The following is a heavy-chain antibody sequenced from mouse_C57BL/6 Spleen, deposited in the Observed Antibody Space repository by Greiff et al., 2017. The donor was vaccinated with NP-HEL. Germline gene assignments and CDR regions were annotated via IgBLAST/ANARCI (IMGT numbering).Heavy chain of an antibody. D-gene: IGHD1-1*01. CDR3: ARRSSITTVVADYFDY. CDR1: GYTFTSYW. J-gene: IGHJ2*01. V-gene: IGHV1-55*01. Sequence: QVQLQQPGAELVKPGASVKMSCKASGYTFTSYWITWVKQRPGQGLEWIGDIYPGSGSTNYNEKFKSKATLTVDTSSSTAYMQLSSLTSEDSAVYYCARRSSITTVVADYFDYWGQGTTLTVSS. CDR2: IYPGSGST.